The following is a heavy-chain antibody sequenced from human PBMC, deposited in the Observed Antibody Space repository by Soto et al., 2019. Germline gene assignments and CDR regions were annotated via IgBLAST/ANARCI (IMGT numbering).Heavy chain of an antibody. CDR3: ARDLRARITMIVVGYYYGMDV. J-gene: IGHJ6*02. CDR2: IIPIFGTA. D-gene: IGHD3-22*01. CDR1: GGTFSSYA. Sequence: ASVKVSCKASGGTFSSYAISWVRQAPGQGLEWMGGIIPIFGTANYAQKFQGRVTITADESTSTAYMELSSLRSEDTAVYYCARDLRARITMIVVGYYYGMDVWGQGTTVTVSS. V-gene: IGHV1-69*13.